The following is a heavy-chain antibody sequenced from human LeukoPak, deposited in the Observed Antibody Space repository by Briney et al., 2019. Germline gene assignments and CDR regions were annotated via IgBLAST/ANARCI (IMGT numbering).Heavy chain of an antibody. CDR2: ISGSGGST. Sequence: PGGSLRLSCAASGFTFSNYAMSWVRQAPGKGLEWVSAISGSGGSTYYADSVKGRFTISRDNSKNTLYLQMNSLRAEDTAVYYCAKDPSIMITFGGVYWGQGTLVTVSS. CDR3: AKDPSIMITFGGVY. D-gene: IGHD3-16*01. J-gene: IGHJ4*02. CDR1: GFTFSNYA. V-gene: IGHV3-23*01.